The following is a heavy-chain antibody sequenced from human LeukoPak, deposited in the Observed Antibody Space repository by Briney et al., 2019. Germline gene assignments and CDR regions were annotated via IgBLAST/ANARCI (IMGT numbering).Heavy chain of an antibody. D-gene: IGHD6-19*01. CDR1: GFIVSNNY. J-gene: IGHJ4*02. CDR2: ISGSGGST. CDR3: AKGRGSGWYDDPTTLDY. Sequence: QPGGSLRLSCAVSGFIVSNNYMSWVRQAPGKGLEWVSAISGSGGSTYYADSVKGRFTISRDNSKNTLYLQMNSLRAEDTAVYYCAKGRGSGWYDDPTTLDYWGQGTLVTVSS. V-gene: IGHV3-23*01.